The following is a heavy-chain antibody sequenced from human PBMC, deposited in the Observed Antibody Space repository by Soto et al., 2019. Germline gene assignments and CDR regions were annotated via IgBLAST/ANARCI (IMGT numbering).Heavy chain of an antibody. CDR1: GFTFSSYS. V-gene: IGHV3-48*02. CDR3: ARRPRGYSYGSPFDY. D-gene: IGHD5-18*01. CDR2: ISSSSSTI. Sequence: GGSLRLSCAASGFTFSSYSMNWVRQAPGKGLEWVSYISSSSSTIYYADSVKGRFTISRDNAKNSLYLQMNSLRDEDTAVYYCARRPRGYSYGSPFDYWGQGTLVTVSS. J-gene: IGHJ4*02.